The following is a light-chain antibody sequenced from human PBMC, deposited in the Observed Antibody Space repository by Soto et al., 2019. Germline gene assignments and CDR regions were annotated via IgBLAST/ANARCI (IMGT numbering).Light chain of an antibody. CDR3: NSYADSSTLV. Sequence: QSVLTQPPSASGSPGQSVTISCTGTSSDVGGYNYVSWYQQHPGKAPKLMIYEVTKRPSGVPDRFSGSKSGNTASLTVTGLQAEDEADYYCNSYADSSTLVFGGGTKLTVL. J-gene: IGLJ2*01. CDR1: SSDVGGYNY. CDR2: EVT. V-gene: IGLV2-8*01.